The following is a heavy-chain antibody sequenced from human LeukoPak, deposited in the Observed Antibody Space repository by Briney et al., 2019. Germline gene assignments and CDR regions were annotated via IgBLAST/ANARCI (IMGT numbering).Heavy chain of an antibody. J-gene: IGHJ6*02. CDR1: GDSISTELNY. CDR3: ARDQKLYGIDV. CDR2: IYSSGNT. Sequence: SETLSLTCTVSGDSISTELNYWAWIRQPPGKRLEWIGNIYSSGNTYYNPSLKSRVTMSVDTSRNQFSLRLSSVTAADTAIYYCARDQKLYGIDVWGQGTTVTVSS. V-gene: IGHV4-39*07.